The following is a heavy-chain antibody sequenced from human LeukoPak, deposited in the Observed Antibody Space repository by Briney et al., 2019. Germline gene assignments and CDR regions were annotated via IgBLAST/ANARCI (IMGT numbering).Heavy chain of an antibody. CDR3: AKGWRLSDS. D-gene: IGHD1-1*01. CDR2: ISYDGSNK. CDR1: GFSFNNFG. J-gene: IGHJ5*01. Sequence: GGSLRLSCAASGFSFNNFGMHWVRQAPDKGLEWVAGISYDGSNKYYADSVKGRSTISRDNSKNTLYLQVNSLRDEDTAVYYCAKGWRLSDSWGQGTLVTVSS. V-gene: IGHV3-30*18.